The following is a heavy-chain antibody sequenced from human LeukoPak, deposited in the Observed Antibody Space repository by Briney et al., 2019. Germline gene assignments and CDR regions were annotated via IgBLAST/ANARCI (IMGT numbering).Heavy chain of an antibody. Sequence: SETLSLTCTVSGGSISSSSYYWGWIRQPPGKGLEWIGSIYYSGSTYYNPSLKSRVTTSVDTSKNQFSLKLSSVTAADTAVYYCARDGYNYSYESWGQGTLVTVSS. CDR2: IYYSGST. CDR3: ARDGYNYSYES. V-gene: IGHV4-39*07. CDR1: GGSISSSSYY. D-gene: IGHD5-24*01. J-gene: IGHJ4*02.